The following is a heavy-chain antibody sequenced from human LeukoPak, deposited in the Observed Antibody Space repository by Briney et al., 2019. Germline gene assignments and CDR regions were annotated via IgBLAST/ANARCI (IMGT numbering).Heavy chain of an antibody. CDR3: AKGKVWFGELDF. V-gene: IGHV3-33*06. CDR2: IWYDGSNK. CDR1: GFTFSSYG. D-gene: IGHD3-10*01. J-gene: IGHJ4*02. Sequence: QSGGSLRLSCAASGFTFSSYGMHSVRQAPGKGLEWVAVIWYDGSNKYYADSVKGRFTISRDTSKNTVYLQMNSLSAEDTAVYYCAKGKVWFGELDFWGQGTLVSVSS.